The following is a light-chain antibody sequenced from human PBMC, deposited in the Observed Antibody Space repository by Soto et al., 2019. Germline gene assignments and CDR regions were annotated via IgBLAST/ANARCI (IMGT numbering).Light chain of an antibody. V-gene: IGKV3-15*01. CDR3: QQYTNWPPNT. CDR2: GAS. Sequence: EILITQSPDTLSVSPGESATLSCRASQRVYSNLAWYQQRPGQAPRLLIYGASTRATGVPARCSGRGSGTEFTITTSSLQYEDFAVYYCQQYTNWPPNTFGQGTRLENK. CDR1: QRVYSN. J-gene: IGKJ5*01.